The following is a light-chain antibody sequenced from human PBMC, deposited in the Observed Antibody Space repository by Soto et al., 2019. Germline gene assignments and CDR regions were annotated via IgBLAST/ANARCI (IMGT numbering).Light chain of an antibody. CDR3: TSWTTSTTMI. Sequence: QSALTQPASVSGSPGQSITFSCTGTSSAIVAYNFVSWYQQHPGKAPKLMLYDVNIRPSGVSNRFSGSKSGNTASLTISGLQAEDEADYYCTSWTTSTTMIFGGGTKLTVL. CDR2: DVN. V-gene: IGLV2-14*03. CDR1: SSAIVAYNF. J-gene: IGLJ2*01.